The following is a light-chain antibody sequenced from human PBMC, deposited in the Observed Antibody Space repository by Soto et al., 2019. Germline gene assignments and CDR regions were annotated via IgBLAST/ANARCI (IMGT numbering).Light chain of an antibody. CDR2: EVS. Sequence: QSALTQPASVSGSPGQSITISCTGTSSDVGGYNYVSWYQQHPGKAPKLMSYEVSNRPSGVSNRFSGSKSGNTASLTISGLQAGDEADYYCSSYTRRSTLVFGTGTKLTVL. CDR1: SSDVGGYNY. J-gene: IGLJ1*01. V-gene: IGLV2-14*01. CDR3: SSYTRRSTLV.